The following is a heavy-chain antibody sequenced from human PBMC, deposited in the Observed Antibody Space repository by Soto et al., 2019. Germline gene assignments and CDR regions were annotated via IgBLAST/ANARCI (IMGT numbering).Heavy chain of an antibody. D-gene: IGHD5-18*01. CDR3: SHGYYQYFNS. CDR1: GVSLTNVW. V-gene: IGHV3-15*07. CDR2: IKSNTDGGTT. J-gene: IGHJ4*02. Sequence: PGGCLGLSCAVSGVSLTNVWMNWVRQAPGKGPEWVGRIKSNTDGGTTDYAAPVKGRFTVSRDDSENTLYLQMNSLKTEDTAVYYCSHGYYQYFNSWGQGTLVTVSS.